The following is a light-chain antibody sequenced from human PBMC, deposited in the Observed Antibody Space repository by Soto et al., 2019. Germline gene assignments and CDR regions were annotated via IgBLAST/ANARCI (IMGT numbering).Light chain of an antibody. Sequence: QSALTQPPSASGSPGQSVAISCSGTSGDVGGYNYVSWYQQHPGKAPKLIIYEVNTRPSGVPDRFSGSKSGNTASLTVSGLQAEDEADYYCSSHAASGVFGGGTKLTVL. CDR3: SSHAASGV. CDR1: SGDVGGYNY. J-gene: IGLJ3*02. V-gene: IGLV2-8*01. CDR2: EVN.